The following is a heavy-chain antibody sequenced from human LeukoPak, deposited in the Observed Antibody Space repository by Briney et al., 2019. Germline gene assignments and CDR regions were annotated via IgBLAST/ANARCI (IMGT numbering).Heavy chain of an antibody. CDR3: AKVGSYYNFYYFDY. J-gene: IGHJ4*02. CDR2: ISSSARST. V-gene: IGHV3-23*01. Sequence: GGSLRLSCAASGFTFNNYAMTWVRQAPGKGLEWVSVISSSARSTYYADSVKGRSTISRDNSKNTLYLQMNSLRAEDTAVYYCAKVGSYYNFYYFDYWGQGTLVSVSS. D-gene: IGHD3-10*01. CDR1: GFTFNNYA.